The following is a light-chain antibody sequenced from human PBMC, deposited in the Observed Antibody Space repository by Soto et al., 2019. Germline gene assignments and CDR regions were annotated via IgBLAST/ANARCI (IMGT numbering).Light chain of an antibody. V-gene: IGKV3-15*01. Sequence: EIVMTQSPATLSVSPGERATLSCRASQSVSSNLAWYQQKPGQAPRLLIYGSSTRATGIPATFSGSGSGTEFTLTISSLQSEDFAVYYCQQYNNWPLTFGGGTKAEIK. CDR1: QSVSSN. J-gene: IGKJ4*01. CDR2: GSS. CDR3: QQYNNWPLT.